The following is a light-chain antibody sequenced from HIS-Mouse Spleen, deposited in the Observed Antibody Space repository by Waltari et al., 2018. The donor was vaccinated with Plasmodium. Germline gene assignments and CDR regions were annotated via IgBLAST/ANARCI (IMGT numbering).Light chain of an antibody. J-gene: IGKJ4*01. V-gene: IGKV3-20*01. CDR2: GAS. CDR3: QQYGSSPLT. Sequence: EIVLTQSPGTLSLSPGERATLSCRASQSVSSSYFAWYQQKPGQAPRLLIYGASSRATGIPDMFSGSGSGTDFTLTISRLEAEDFAVYYCQQYGSSPLTFGGGTKVEIK. CDR1: QSVSSSY.